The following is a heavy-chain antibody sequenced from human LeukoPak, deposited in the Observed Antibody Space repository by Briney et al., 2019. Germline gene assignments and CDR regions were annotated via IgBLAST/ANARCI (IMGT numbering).Heavy chain of an antibody. J-gene: IGHJ4*02. V-gene: IGHV3-30*03. Sequence: GGSLRLSCAASGFTFSSYGMHWVRQAPGKGLEWVAVISYDGSNKYYADSVKGRFTISRDNSKNTLYLQMNSLRAEDTAVYYCARVPGIAAAGTSDYWGQGTLVTVSS. CDR1: GFTFSSYG. CDR2: ISYDGSNK. D-gene: IGHD6-13*01. CDR3: ARVPGIAAAGTSDY.